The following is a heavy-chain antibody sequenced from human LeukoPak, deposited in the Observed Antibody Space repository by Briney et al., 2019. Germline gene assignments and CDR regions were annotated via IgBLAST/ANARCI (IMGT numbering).Heavy chain of an antibody. CDR1: GYTSTNFD. CDR3: GRGYAMDV. V-gene: IGHV1-8*01. J-gene: IGHJ6*02. CDR2: MNLNSGKT. Sequence: ASVKVCCKASGYTSTNFDINWVRQATGQGLEWMGWMNLNSGKTGYRQEFQGRVTMTTNTPITKAYMELGSLRSEDTAGHYCGRGYAMDVWGQGTTVTVSS.